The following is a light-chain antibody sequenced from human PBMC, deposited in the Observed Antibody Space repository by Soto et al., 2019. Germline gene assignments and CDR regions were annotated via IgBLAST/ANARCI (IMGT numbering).Light chain of an antibody. V-gene: IGLV2-23*02. J-gene: IGLJ1*01. Sequence: QSALTQPASVSGSAGQSITISCTGTTSFVGTYNFVSWYQQHPGKAPKVIISDVNRRASGVSYRFSGSKSGNTASLTISGLQIEDEADYYCCSFAGSFYVFGTGTKLTVL. CDR3: CSFAGSFYV. CDR1: TSFVGTYNF. CDR2: DVN.